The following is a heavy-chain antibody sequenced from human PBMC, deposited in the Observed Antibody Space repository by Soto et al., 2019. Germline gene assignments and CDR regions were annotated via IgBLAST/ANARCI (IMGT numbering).Heavy chain of an antibody. Sequence: SETLSLTCTVSGGSISSYDWSWIRQPPWKGLEWIGYIYYSGITNYNPSLKSRVTISVDTSKNQFSLKLSSVTAADTAVYYCARLFYGSGSYYTAWFDPWGQVTLVTVCS. CDR1: GGSISSYD. V-gene: IGHV4-59*01. CDR3: ARLFYGSGSYYTAWFDP. D-gene: IGHD3-10*01. J-gene: IGHJ5*02. CDR2: IYYSGIT.